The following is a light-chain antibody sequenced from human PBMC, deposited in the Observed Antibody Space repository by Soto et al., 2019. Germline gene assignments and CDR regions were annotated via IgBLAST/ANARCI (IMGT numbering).Light chain of an antibody. CDR3: QQYGSSTWT. J-gene: IGKJ1*01. Sequence: EVVMTQSPATLSVSPGERVTLSCRASQSVRSNLAWYQQKPGQSPRLLIYGASSRATGIPDRFSGSGSGTDFTLTISRLEPEDFAVYYCQQYGSSTWTFGQGTKVDIK. CDR1: QSVRSN. CDR2: GAS. V-gene: IGKV3-20*01.